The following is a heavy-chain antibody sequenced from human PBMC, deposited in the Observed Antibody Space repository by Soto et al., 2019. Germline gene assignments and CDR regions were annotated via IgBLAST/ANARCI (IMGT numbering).Heavy chain of an antibody. Sequence: QMQLVQSGPEVKPPGTSMKVSCKGSGFTFTSTAVQWVRQARGQRLEWLGWVFVGSGATNYAPNLQTRLSMTMDTSTNTAYLELYSLRIEDTAVYYCSADLTWFGELATVALWGQGTLVTVS. CDR1: GFTFTSTA. D-gene: IGHD3-10*01. J-gene: IGHJ4*02. CDR2: VFVGSGAT. CDR3: SADLTWFGELATVAL. V-gene: IGHV1-58*01.